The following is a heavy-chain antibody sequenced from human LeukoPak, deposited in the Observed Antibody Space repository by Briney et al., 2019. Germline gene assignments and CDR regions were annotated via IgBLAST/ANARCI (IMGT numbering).Heavy chain of an antibody. CDR2: TYYRSTWYN. D-gene: IGHD2-2*01. Sequence: SQTLSLTCAISGASASRTRLTWTWTSHSPSRALNWLGRTYYRSTWYNDYAVSVRGRITVNPDTSKNQFSLHLNSVTPEDTAVYYCARRLTQYDCFDPWGQGILVTVSS. J-gene: IGHJ5*02. CDR1: GASASRTRLT. V-gene: IGHV6-1*01. CDR3: ARRLTQYDCFDP.